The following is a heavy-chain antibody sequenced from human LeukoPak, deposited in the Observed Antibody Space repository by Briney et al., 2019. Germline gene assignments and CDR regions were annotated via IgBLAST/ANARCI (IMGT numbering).Heavy chain of an antibody. Sequence: GGSLRLSCAASGFTFSSYWMHWVRQAPGKGLVWASRISSDGISTSYADSVKGRFTISRDNAKSTLYLQMNSLRAEDTAVYYCAKSDGYNFDYWGQGTLVTVSS. J-gene: IGHJ4*02. CDR1: GFTFSSYW. CDR3: AKSDGYNFDY. CDR2: ISSDGIST. V-gene: IGHV3-74*01. D-gene: IGHD5-24*01.